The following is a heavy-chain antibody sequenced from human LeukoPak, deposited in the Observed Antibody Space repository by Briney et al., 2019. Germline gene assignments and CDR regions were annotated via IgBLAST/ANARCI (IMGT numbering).Heavy chain of an antibody. CDR1: GFTFSSYW. D-gene: IGHD2-2*01. V-gene: IGHV3-74*01. CDR3: ARVSFRRYCSSTSCYLDAFDI. Sequence: PGGSLRLSCAASGFTFSSYWMHWVRQAPGKGLGWVSRINTDGRSTSYADSVKGRFTISRDNAKNTLYLQMNSLRAEDTAMYYCARVSFRRYCSSTSCYLDAFDIWGQGTMVTVSS. J-gene: IGHJ3*02. CDR2: INTDGRST.